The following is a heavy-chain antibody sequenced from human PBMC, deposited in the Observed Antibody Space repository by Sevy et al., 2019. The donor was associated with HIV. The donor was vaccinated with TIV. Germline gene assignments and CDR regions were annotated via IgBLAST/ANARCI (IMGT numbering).Heavy chain of an antibody. J-gene: IGHJ4*02. CDR1: GFTFSNYA. CDR3: AKDSGDDNYGLFYY. CDR2: ISGSGDNT. V-gene: IGHV3-23*01. Sequence: GGSLRLSCGASGFTFSNYAMSWVRQAPGKGLEWVSSISGSGDNTYYADSVKGRFTVSRDNSKSTLYLQMNSLRAEDTAVYYCAKDSGDDNYGLFYYWGQGTLVTVSS. D-gene: IGHD5-18*01.